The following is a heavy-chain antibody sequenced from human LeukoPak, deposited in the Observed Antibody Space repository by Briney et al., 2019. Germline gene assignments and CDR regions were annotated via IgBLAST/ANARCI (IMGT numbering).Heavy chain of an antibody. D-gene: IGHD3-3*02. Sequence: SETLSLTCTVSGGSISSSSYYWGWIRQPRGKGLEWIGSIYYSGSTYYNPSLKSRVTISVDTSKNQFSLKLSSVTAADTAVYYCARFSRMNLGFDYWGQGTLVTVSS. J-gene: IGHJ4*02. CDR1: GGSISSSSYY. CDR2: IYYSGST. CDR3: ARFSRMNLGFDY. V-gene: IGHV4-39*07.